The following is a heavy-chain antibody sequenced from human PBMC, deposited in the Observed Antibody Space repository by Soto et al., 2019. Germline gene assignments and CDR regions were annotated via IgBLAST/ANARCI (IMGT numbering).Heavy chain of an antibody. V-gene: IGHV3-23*01. CDR3: AKGGWGSPVDY. J-gene: IGHJ4*02. CDR2: RGSGDDT. Sequence: PGGSLRLSCAASGFAFSSYSMTWVRQAPGKGLEWVSTRGSGDDTHYADSVRGRFTISRDNSKNTLFLQMNSLKFEDTAVYYCAKGGWGSPVDYWGQGTLVTVSS. CDR1: GFAFSSYS. D-gene: IGHD3-16*01.